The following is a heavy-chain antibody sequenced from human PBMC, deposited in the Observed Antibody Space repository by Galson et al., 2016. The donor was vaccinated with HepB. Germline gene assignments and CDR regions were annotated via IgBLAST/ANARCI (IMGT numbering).Heavy chain of an antibody. CDR2: TNPNSGGT. J-gene: IGHJ3*02. CDR3: ARDNSGAFDI. Sequence: SVKVSCKASGYTFTGYYLHWVRQAPGQGLEWMGWTNPNSGGTTYAQKFQGWVTMTRDTSISTAYMELSRLTSDDTAVYYCARDNSGAFDIWGQGTMVTVSS. D-gene: IGHD1-26*01. CDR1: GYTFTGYY. V-gene: IGHV1-2*04.